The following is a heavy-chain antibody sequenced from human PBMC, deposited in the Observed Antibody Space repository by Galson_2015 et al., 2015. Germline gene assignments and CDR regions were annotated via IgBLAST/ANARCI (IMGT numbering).Heavy chain of an antibody. Sequence: SETLSLTCTVSGGSISTYSWSWVRQPPGKGLDFIGYIYYTGSTNYNPSLKSRVIMSVDTSKNQFSLNLSSVTAADTAVYYCARRKPARLAPFDSWGQGTLVTVSS. D-gene: IGHD2-2*01. J-gene: IGHJ4*02. CDR3: ARRKPARLAPFDS. V-gene: IGHV4-59*08. CDR2: IYYTGST. CDR1: GGSISTYS.